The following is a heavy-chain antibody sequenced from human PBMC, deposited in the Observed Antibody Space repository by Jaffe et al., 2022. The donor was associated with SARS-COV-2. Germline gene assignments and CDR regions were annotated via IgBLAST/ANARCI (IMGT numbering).Heavy chain of an antibody. Sequence: EVQLVESGGGLVQPGGSLRLSCAASGFTFSTYAMTWVRQAPGKGLEWVAATSASGSSINYADSVKGRFSVYRDNSKNTLSLQMNSLRADDTAVYYCAKGGPNWDFYYMGVWGKGTTVTVSS. D-gene: IGHD1-1*01. CDR1: GFTFSTYA. CDR3: AKGGPNWDFYYMGV. CDR2: TSASGSSI. J-gene: IGHJ6*03. V-gene: IGHV3-23*04.